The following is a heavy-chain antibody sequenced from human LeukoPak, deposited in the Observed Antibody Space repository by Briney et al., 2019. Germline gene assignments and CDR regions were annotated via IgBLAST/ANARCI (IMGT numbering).Heavy chain of an antibody. Sequence: GGSLRLSCAASGFTFSSYAMSWVRQAPGKGLEWVSAISGSGGSTYYADSVKGRFTISRDNSKNTLYLQMNSLRAGDTAVYYCAKDSNYDFWIGPSSLGAFDIWGQGTMVTVSS. CDR1: GFTFSSYA. CDR3: AKDSNYDFWIGPSSLGAFDI. V-gene: IGHV3-23*01. J-gene: IGHJ3*02. D-gene: IGHD3-3*01. CDR2: ISGSGGST.